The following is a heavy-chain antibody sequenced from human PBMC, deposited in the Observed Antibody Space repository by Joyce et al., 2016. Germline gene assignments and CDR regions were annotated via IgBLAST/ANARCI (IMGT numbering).Heavy chain of an antibody. D-gene: IGHD2-2*01. CDR1: GGTFRSYG. J-gene: IGHJ3*02. CDR2: ITPIFGSP. V-gene: IGHV1-69*01. Sequence: QVVLVQSGAEVKKPGSSVKVSCKASGGTFRSYGISWVRQAPGEGLEWVGGITPIFGSPTYGQRFQDRVTFTADEITNTAYMELSRLRVDDTAVYYCARESLEYEVPAARSDAFDIWGQGSLVIVSS. CDR3: ARESLEYEVPAARSDAFDI.